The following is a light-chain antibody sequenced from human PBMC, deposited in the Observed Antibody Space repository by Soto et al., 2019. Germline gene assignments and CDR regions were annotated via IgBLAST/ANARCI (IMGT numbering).Light chain of an antibody. V-gene: IGKV3-15*01. CDR3: QQYDNWPRGT. CDR1: QSVSSN. Sequence: IVMTQSPATLSVSPGERATLSCRASQSVSSNLAWYQQKPGQAPRLLIYGASTRATGIPARFSGSGSRTEFTLTISSLQSEDFAVYYCQQYDNWPRGTFGQGTKLEIK. CDR2: GAS. J-gene: IGKJ2*01.